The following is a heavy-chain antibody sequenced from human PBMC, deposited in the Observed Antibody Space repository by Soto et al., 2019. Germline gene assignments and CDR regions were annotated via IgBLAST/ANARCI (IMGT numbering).Heavy chain of an antibody. CDR1: GGTFSSYA. Sequence: ASVKVSCKASGGTFSSYAISWVRQAPGQGLEWMGGIIPIFGTANYAQKFQGRVTITADESTSTAYMELSSLGSEDTAVYYCARDWGRDQLLSPYYYYGMDVWGQGTTVTVSS. J-gene: IGHJ6*02. D-gene: IGHD2-2*01. CDR3: ARDWGRDQLLSPYYYYGMDV. CDR2: IIPIFGTA. V-gene: IGHV1-69*13.